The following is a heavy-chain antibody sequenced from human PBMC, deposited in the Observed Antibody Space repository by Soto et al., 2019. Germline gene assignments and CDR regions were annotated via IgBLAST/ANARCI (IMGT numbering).Heavy chain of an antibody. CDR3: AKDGGSGYWDFEY. V-gene: IGHV3-23*01. CDR2: ISGSGNST. J-gene: IGHJ4*02. CDR1: GITFSSYA. D-gene: IGHD3-22*01. Sequence: GGSLRLSCAASGITFSSYAFSWVRQAAGKGLERVSGISGSGNSTYYADSVKGRFSFSRDNSKNTVYLQMNSLRAEDTATYYCAKDGGSGYWDFEYWGQGTLVTVSS.